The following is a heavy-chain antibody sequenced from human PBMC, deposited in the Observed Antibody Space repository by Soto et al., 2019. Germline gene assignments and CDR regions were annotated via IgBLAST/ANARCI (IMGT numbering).Heavy chain of an antibody. CDR1: GFTFSSYA. Sequence: GGSLRLSCAASGFTFSSYAMSWVRQAPGKGLEWVSAISGSGGSTYYADSVKGRFTISRDNTKNTLYLQMNSLRAEDTAVYYCAKDVMFIVVVPAAIGRNWFDPWGQGTLVTVSS. J-gene: IGHJ5*02. D-gene: IGHD2-2*01. CDR2: ISGSGGST. V-gene: IGHV3-23*01. CDR3: AKDVMFIVVVPAAIGRNWFDP.